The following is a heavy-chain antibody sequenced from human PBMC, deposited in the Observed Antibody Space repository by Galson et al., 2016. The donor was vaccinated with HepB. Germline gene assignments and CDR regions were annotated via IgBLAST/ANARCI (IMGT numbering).Heavy chain of an antibody. CDR3: ARLPPHPVLRSFGFFDY. D-gene: IGHD3-9*01. Sequence: SETLSLTCSVSGGSINSYYWTWIRQSPGKGLEWIGYSFDTGITNYNPPLRSRATVSVDASKNPFYLTLTSVTAADTAVYYCARLPPHPVLRSFGFFDYWGQGIPVTVSS. J-gene: IGHJ4*02. CDR2: SFDTGIT. V-gene: IGHV4-59*01. CDR1: GGSINSYY.